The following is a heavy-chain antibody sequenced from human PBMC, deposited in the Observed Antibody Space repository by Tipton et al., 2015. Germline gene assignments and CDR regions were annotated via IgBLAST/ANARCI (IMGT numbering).Heavy chain of an antibody. J-gene: IGHJ6*02. Sequence: TLSLTCTVSGGSISSSSYYWGWIRQPPGKGLEWIGSVHYSGSTYYNPSLKSRVTISVDTSENQFSLKLSSVTAADTAVYYCARQGTVVVIGMSHYYYYGMDVWGQGTTVTVSS. CDR2: VHYSGST. V-gene: IGHV4-39*01. D-gene: IGHD2-21*01. CDR1: GGSISSSSYY. CDR3: ARQGTVVVIGMSHYYYYGMDV.